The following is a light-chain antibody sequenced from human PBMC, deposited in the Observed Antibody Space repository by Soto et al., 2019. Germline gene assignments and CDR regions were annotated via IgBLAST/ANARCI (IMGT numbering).Light chain of an antibody. CDR1: QSVSSY. CDR3: QQRSNWPLT. Sequence: EIVLTQSPATLSLSPGERATLSCRASQSVSSYLAWYQQKPGQAPRLLIYDASNRATGIPARFSGSGSGTDFTLTIISLEPEDFSVYYCQQRSNWPLTFGGGTKWEIK. J-gene: IGKJ4*01. V-gene: IGKV3-11*01. CDR2: DAS.